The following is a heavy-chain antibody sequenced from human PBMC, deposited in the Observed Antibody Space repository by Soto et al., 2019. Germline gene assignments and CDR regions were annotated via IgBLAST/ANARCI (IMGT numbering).Heavy chain of an antibody. D-gene: IGHD2-15*01. Sequence: GASVKVSCKVSGYTLTELSIHWVRQPPGKGLEWMGWINPNSGGTNYAQKFQGWVTMTRDTSISTAYMELSRLRSDDTAVYYCARSLSSGGGMDVWGQGTTVTVSS. CDR2: INPNSGGT. J-gene: IGHJ6*02. CDR1: GYTLTELS. V-gene: IGHV1-2*04. CDR3: ARSLSSGGGMDV.